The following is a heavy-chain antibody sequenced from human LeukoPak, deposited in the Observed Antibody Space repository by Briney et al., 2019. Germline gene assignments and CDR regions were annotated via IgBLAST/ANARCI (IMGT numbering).Heavy chain of an antibody. J-gene: IGHJ4*02. D-gene: IGHD1-26*01. V-gene: IGHV3-74*01. CDR1: GFTFSTYW. CDR3: ARDRLVGAPAGYFDY. Sequence: PGGSLRLSCAASGFTFSTYWMHWVRQAPGKGLLWVSRINSDGSSTSYADSVKGRLTISRDNAKNTLYLQMNSLRAEDTPVYYCARDRLVGAPAGYFDYWGQGTLVTVSS. CDR2: INSDGSST.